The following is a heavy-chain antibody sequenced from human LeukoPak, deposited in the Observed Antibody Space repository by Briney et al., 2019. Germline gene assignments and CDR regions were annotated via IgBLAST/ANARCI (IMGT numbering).Heavy chain of an antibody. CDR2: ISSDGSGK. J-gene: IGHJ4*02. CDR1: GSTFSTYG. V-gene: IGHV3-30*18. Sequence: GRSLRLSCTASGSTFSTYGMHWVRQAPGKGLEWVALISSDGSGKYYADSVTGRFTVSRDNSKNTLYLQMNGLRPEDTAVYYCAKDSSAWKYYFDYWGQGTLVTVSS. CDR3: AKDSSAWKYYFDY. D-gene: IGHD6-19*01.